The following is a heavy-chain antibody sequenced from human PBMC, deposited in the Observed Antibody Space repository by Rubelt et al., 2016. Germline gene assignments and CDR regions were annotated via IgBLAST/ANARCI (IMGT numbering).Heavy chain of an antibody. CDR1: GETFSNYY. Sequence: QVELHQWGAGLLKTSETLSLTCAVYGETFSNYYWSWVRQPPGKELEWIGEINDSGSATCNPSLKSRVTPSVDASKSQFSLKLTSGTAADTAVYYCARQWVVGVSLVMHDWFDPWGQGTLVTVSS. J-gene: IGHJ5*02. V-gene: IGHV4-34*01. CDR3: ARQWVVGVSLVMHDWFDP. D-gene: IGHD1-26*01. CDR2: INDSGSA.